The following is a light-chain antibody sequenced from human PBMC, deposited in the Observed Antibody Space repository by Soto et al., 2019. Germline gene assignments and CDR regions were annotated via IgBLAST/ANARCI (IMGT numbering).Light chain of an antibody. J-gene: IGKJ1*01. CDR1: HSVPTNY. CDR3: QQYGSSPRT. V-gene: IGKV3-20*01. CDR2: GAS. Sequence: EIVLKQSPGTLSLSPGERVTLSCRASHSVPTNYLAWYQQKPGQSPRLLIYGASTRATGIPERFSGSGSGTDFTLTISRLGPEDFAVYYCQQYGSSPRTVGQGTKVDIK.